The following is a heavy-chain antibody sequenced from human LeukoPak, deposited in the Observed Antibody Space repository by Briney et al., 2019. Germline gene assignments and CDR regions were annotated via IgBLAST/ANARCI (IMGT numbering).Heavy chain of an antibody. CDR1: GFTFFNYA. J-gene: IGHJ4*02. Sequence: GGSLRLSCAASGFTFFNYAMTWVRQAPGKGLEWVAVISYDGSNKYYADSVKGRFTISRDNSKNTLYLQMNSLRAEDTAVYYCVYGPRQYYFDYWGQGTLVTVSS. D-gene: IGHD2-2*02. CDR2: ISYDGSNK. V-gene: IGHV3-30-3*01. CDR3: VYGPRQYYFDY.